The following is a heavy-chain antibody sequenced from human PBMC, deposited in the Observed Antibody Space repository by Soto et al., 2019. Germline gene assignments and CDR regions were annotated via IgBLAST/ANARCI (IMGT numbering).Heavy chain of an antibody. J-gene: IGHJ4*02. Sequence: SETLSLTCTVSGGSISSGGYYWSWIRQHPGKGLEWIGYIYYSGSTYYNPSLKSRVTISVDTSKNQFSLKLSSVTAADTAVYYCARDAGYGHDFDYWGQGTLVTVYS. CDR2: IYYSGST. CDR1: GGSISSGGYY. D-gene: IGHD3-16*01. CDR3: ARDAGYGHDFDY. V-gene: IGHV4-31*03.